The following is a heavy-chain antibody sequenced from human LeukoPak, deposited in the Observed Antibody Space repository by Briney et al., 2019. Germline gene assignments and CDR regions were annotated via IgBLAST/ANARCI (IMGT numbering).Heavy chain of an antibody. Sequence: SETLSLTCTVSVGTISSYYSSWVRQPPGKGLEWIGYIYYSGSTNYNPSLKSRVTISVDTFKTHFSLKLSSVTAADTAVYYCARGIGWYLHWGQGTLVTVSP. CDR3: ARGIGWYLH. J-gene: IGHJ4*02. V-gene: IGHV4-59*01. CDR2: IYYSGST. CDR1: VGTISSYY. D-gene: IGHD6-19*01.